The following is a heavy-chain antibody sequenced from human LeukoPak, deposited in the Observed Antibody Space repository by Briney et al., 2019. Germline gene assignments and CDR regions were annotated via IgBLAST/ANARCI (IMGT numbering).Heavy chain of an antibody. J-gene: IGHJ4*02. CDR3: VKGYCSSTSCYAFDY. Sequence: GGSLRLSCSASGFIFSSYAIHWVRQAPGKGLEYVSGISSNGGSTYYADSVKGRFTISRDNSKNTLYLQVSSLRAEDTAVYYCVKGYCSSTSCYAFDYWGQGTLVTVSS. V-gene: IGHV3-64D*09. CDR1: GFIFSSYA. CDR2: ISSNGGST. D-gene: IGHD2-2*01.